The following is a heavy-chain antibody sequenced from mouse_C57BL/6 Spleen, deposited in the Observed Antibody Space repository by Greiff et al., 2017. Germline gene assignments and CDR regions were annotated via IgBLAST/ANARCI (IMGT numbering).Heavy chain of an antibody. CDR1: GYTFTSYW. CDR3: ARHGGGY. J-gene: IGHJ2*01. V-gene: IGHV1-64*01. CDR2: IHPNSGST. Sequence: QVQLQQPGAELVKPGASVKLSCKASGYTFTSYWMHWVKQRPGQGLEWIGMIHPNSGSTYYNEKFKSKATLTVDKSSSTAYMQSSSVTSEDFAVDYCARHGGGYWGQGTTLTVSS. D-gene: IGHD1-1*02.